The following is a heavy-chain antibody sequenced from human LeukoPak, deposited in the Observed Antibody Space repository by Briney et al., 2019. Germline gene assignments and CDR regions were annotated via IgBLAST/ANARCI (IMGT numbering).Heavy chain of an antibody. CDR3: VRDLGVDTSMIFFDY. CDR1: GYTFTSFG. Sequence: ASVNVSCKASGYTFTSFGISWVRQAPGQGLEWMGWISAYNGNTKSAQKFQGRVIMTTDTSTNTAYMELRSLRSDDTAVFYCVRDLGVDTSMIFFDYWGQGTLVTVSS. V-gene: IGHV1-18*01. D-gene: IGHD5-18*01. J-gene: IGHJ4*02. CDR2: ISAYNGNT.